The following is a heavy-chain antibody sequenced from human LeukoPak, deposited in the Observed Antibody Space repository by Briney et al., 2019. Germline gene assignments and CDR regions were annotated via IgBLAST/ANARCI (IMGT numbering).Heavy chain of an antibody. CDR2: MNPNSGNT. CDR1: GYTFTSYD. J-gene: IGHJ4*02. Sequence: GASVKVSCKASGYTFTSYDINWVRQATGQGLEWMGWMNPNSGNTGYAQKFQGRVTMTRNTSISTAYMELSSLRSEDTAVYYCARGSRTMVWGVPLYYFDYWGQGTLVTVSS. V-gene: IGHV1-8*01. D-gene: IGHD3-10*01. CDR3: ARGSRTMVWGVPLYYFDY.